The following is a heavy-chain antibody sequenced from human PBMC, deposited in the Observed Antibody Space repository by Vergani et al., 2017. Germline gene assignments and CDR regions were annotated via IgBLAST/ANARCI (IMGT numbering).Heavy chain of an antibody. D-gene: IGHD3-22*01. CDR3: ARDPVIGSGYILDY. J-gene: IGHJ4*02. CDR1: GGTFSSYA. CDR2: INPSGGST. V-gene: IGHV1-46*01. Sequence: QVQLVQSGAEVKKPGSSVKVSCKASGGTFSSYAISWVRQAPGQGLEWMGIINPSGGSTSYAQKFQGRVTMTRDTSTSTVYMELSSLRSEDTAVYYCARDPVIGSGYILDYWGQGTLVTVSS.